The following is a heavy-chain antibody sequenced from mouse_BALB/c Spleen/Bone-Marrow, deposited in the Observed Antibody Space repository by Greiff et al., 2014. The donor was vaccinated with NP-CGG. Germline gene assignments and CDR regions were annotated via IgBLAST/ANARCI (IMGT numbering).Heavy chain of an antibody. V-gene: IGHV1-5*01. Sequence: EVQLQQSGTVLARPGASVKMSCKASGYSFTSYWMHWVKQRPGQGLEWIGASYPGNSDTSYNQKFKGKAKLTAVSSASTAYMELSSLTNEDSAVYYCTRSPTMITTYSGAMDYWGQGTSVTVSA. CDR1: GYSFTSYW. J-gene: IGHJ4*01. D-gene: IGHD2-4*01. CDR2: SYPGNSDT. CDR3: TRSPTMITTYSGAMDY.